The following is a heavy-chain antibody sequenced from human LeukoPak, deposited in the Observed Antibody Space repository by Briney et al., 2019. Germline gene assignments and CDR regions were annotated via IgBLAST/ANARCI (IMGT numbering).Heavy chain of an antibody. CDR1: WFSLSTNGMR. V-gene: IGHV2-70*04. J-gene: IGHJ4*02. CDR2: IPCHDDK. D-gene: IGHD3-3*02. CDR3: ARTWRIRPFDY. Sequence: SGPTLVNPTPALTITCTFSWFSLSTNGMRVSWIRHPPGKALESLSRIPCHDDKFYSTSLKTKLNFSKCTSKNQVVLTMTTMDPVDTATYYCARTWRIRPFDYWGQGTLVTVSS.